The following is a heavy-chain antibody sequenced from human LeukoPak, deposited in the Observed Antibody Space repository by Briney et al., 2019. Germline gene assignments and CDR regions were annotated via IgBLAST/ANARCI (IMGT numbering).Heavy chain of an antibody. Sequence: GGSLRLSCAASGFTFSRYSMNWVRQAPGKGLEWVSSISSSSSYIYDADSVKGRFTISRDNAKDSLYLQMNSLRAEDTAVYYCARDQRYCSSSSCPWEPFDYWGQGTLVTVSS. CDR1: GFTFSRYS. J-gene: IGHJ4*02. D-gene: IGHD2-2*01. CDR2: ISSSSSYI. V-gene: IGHV3-21*04. CDR3: ARDQRYCSSSSCPWEPFDY.